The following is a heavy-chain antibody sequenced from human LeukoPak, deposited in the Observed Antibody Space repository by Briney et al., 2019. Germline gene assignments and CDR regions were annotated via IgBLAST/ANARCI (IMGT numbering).Heavy chain of an antibody. CDR2: MNPNSGNT. Sequence: ASVKVSCKASGYTFTSYDINWVRQATGQGLEWMGWMNPNSGNTGYAQKFQGRVTITRNTSISTAYMELSSLRSEDTAVYYCAREEYFCGGDCYSNAFDIWGQGTMVTVSS. V-gene: IGHV1-8*03. CDR1: GYTFTSYD. J-gene: IGHJ3*02. CDR3: AREEYFCGGDCYSNAFDI. D-gene: IGHD2-21*01.